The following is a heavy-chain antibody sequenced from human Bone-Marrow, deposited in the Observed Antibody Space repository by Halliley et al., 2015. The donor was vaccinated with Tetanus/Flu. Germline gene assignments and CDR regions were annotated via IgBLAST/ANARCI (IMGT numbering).Heavy chain of an antibody. CDR3: ARSNYGDFDFDTYDI. D-gene: IGHD4-17*01. V-gene: IGHV4-59*01. CDR2: INHNGNS. J-gene: IGHJ3*02. Sequence: IGHINHNGNSDYKPSLKNRATVSLDSSNQLSLTLNSVTAADTAVYYCARSNYGDFDFDTYDIWGQGTLVTVSA.